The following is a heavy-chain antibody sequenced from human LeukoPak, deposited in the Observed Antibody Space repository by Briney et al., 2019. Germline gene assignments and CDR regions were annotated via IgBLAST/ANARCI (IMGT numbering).Heavy chain of an antibody. Sequence: GASVKVSCKASGGTFSSYAIRWVRQAPGQGLEWMGGIIPMFGTADYAQKLQGRVTITADKSTSTAYMELSSLRSEDTAVYYCARGRGKGMVRGPRGWFDPWGQGTLVTVSS. V-gene: IGHV1-69*06. CDR3: ARGRGKGMVRGPRGWFDP. J-gene: IGHJ5*02. CDR2: IIPMFGTA. CDR1: GGTFSSYA. D-gene: IGHD3-10*01.